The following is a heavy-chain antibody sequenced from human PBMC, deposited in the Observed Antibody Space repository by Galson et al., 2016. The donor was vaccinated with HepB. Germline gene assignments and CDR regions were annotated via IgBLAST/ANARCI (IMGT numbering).Heavy chain of an antibody. D-gene: IGHD3-10*01. Sequence: SLRLSCAASGFPFSDYWMTWVRQAPGKGLEWVANIKGDRSKKSPLDRFTISRDNAKKSLYLEINSLRAEDTAVYYCARDTSPSISGTYYDAFDVWGRGTTVIVSS. V-gene: IGHV3-7*01. CDR3: ARDTSPSISGTYYDAFDV. CDR2: IKGDRSKK. CDR1: GFPFSDYW. J-gene: IGHJ3*01.